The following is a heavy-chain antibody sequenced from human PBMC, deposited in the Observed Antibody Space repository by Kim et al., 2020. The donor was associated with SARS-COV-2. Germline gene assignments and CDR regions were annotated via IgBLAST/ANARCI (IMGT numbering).Heavy chain of an antibody. D-gene: IGHD2-8*01. Sequence: SETLSLTCTVSGYSISSGYYWGWIRQPPGKGLEWIGSIYHSGSTYYNPSLKSRVTISVDTSKNQFSLKLSSVTAADTAVYYCARDQRCGEWCYGPGRSWFDPRGQGTLVTVSS. CDR3: ARDQRCGEWCYGPGRSWFDP. CDR1: GYSISSGYY. CDR2: IYHSGST. J-gene: IGHJ5*02. V-gene: IGHV4-38-2*02.